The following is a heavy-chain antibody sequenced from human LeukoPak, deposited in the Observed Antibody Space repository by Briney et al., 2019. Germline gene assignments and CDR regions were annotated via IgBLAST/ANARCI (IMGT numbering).Heavy chain of an antibody. Sequence: ASVKVSCKASGYTFTSYAMHWVRQAPGQRLEWMGWINAGNGNTKYSQKFQGRVTITRDTSASTAYMELSSLRSEDTAVYYCAAPGIWFGELPNYWGQGTLVTVSS. D-gene: IGHD3-10*01. CDR2: INAGNGNT. J-gene: IGHJ4*02. CDR1: GYTFTSYA. V-gene: IGHV1-3*01. CDR3: AAPGIWFGELPNY.